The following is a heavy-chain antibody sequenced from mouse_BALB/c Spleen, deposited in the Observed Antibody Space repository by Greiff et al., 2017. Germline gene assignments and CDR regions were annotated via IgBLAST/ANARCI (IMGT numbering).Heavy chain of an antibody. J-gene: IGHJ2*01. CDR1: GYSITSDYA. D-gene: IGHD1-2*01. CDR3: ARDGYFFDY. CDR2: ISYSGST. Sequence: EVKLQESGPGLVKPSQSLSLTCTVTGYSITSDYAWNWIRQFPGNTLEWMGYISYSGSTSYNPSLKSRISITRDTSKNQFFLQLNSVTTEDTATYYCARDGYFFDYWGQGTTLTVSS. V-gene: IGHV3-2*02.